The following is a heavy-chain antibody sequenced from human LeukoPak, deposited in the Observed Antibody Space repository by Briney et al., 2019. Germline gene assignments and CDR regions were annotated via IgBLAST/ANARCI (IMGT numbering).Heavy chain of an antibody. CDR2: IGTRGDT. CDR1: GLTLSRYD. CDR3: VRDFRSADY. Sequence: GGSLRLSCAASGLTLSRYDMHWVRQATGEGLEWVSAIGTRGDTYYAGSVKGRFTMSRENAKNSLYLQMNSLSAGDTAVYYCVRDFRSADYWGQGTLVTVSS. V-gene: IGHV3-13*01. J-gene: IGHJ4*02.